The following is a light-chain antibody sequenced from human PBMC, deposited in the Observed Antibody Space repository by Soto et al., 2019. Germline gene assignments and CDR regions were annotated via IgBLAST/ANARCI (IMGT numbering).Light chain of an antibody. J-gene: IGLJ1*01. CDR2: DVT. CDR3: SSYTSSRTLV. Sequence: LTQPASVSGSPGQSITISCTGTSSDVGSYNYVSWYQHHPGKVPKLMIYDVTNRPSGVSDRFSGSKSGNTASLTISGLQAEDEADYYCSSYTSSRTLVFGSGTKVTVL. V-gene: IGLV2-14*03. CDR1: SSDVGSYNY.